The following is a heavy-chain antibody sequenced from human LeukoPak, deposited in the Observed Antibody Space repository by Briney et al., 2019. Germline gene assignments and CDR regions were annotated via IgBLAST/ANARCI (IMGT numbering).Heavy chain of an antibody. J-gene: IGHJ1*01. CDR2: ISGSGGGT. CDR3: AKGEQWLVLYFQH. D-gene: IGHD6-19*01. CDR1: GFIFSSYA. V-gene: IGHV3-23*01. Sequence: GGSLRLSCAVSGFIFSSYAMSWVRQAPGKGLEWVAAISGSGGGTDYADSVKGRFTISRDNSKNTLYLQMNSLRAEDTAVYYCAKGEQWLVLYFQHWGQGTLVTVSS.